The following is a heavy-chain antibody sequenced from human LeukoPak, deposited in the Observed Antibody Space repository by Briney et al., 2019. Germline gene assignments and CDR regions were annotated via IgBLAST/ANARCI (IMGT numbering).Heavy chain of an antibody. CDR2: IYYSGST. D-gene: IGHD6-13*01. V-gene: IGHV4-59*01. CDR1: GGSISSYY. J-gene: IGHJ5*02. Sequence: SETLSLTCTVSGGSISSYYWSWIRQPPGKGLEWIGYIYYSGSTNYNPSLKSRVTISVDTSKNQFSLKLSSVTAADTAVYYCARVPIAAAYNWFDPWGQGTLVTVSS. CDR3: ARVPIAAAYNWFDP.